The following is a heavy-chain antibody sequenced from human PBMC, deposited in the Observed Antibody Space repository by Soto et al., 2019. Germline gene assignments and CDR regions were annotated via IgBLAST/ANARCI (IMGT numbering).Heavy chain of an antibody. V-gene: IGHV1-2*02. CDR1: GYTFTGYY. CDR3: ARDGNTYYYDSSGYYNNWFDP. J-gene: IGHJ5*02. CDR2: INPNSGGT. Sequence: ASVKVSCKASGYTFTGYYMHWVRQAPGQGLEWMGWINPNSGGTNYAQKFQGRVTMTRDTSISTAYMELSRLRSDDTAVYYCARDGNTYYYDSSGYYNNWFDPWGQGTLVTVSS. D-gene: IGHD3-22*01.